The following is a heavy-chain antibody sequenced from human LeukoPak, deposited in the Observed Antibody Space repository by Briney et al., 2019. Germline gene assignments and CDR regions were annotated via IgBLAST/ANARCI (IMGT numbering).Heavy chain of an antibody. CDR2: IGTSAHST. Sequence: GGSLRLSCAASGSTFNSYAMSWVRQAPGKGLEWVSTIGTSAHSTYYSDSVKGRFTISRDNSKNTLYLQMNSLRDDDTSLYYCAREKVGAADPFDYWGQGTLVTVSS. CDR3: AREKVGAADPFDY. J-gene: IGHJ4*02. CDR1: GSTFNSYA. V-gene: IGHV3-23*01. D-gene: IGHD1-26*01.